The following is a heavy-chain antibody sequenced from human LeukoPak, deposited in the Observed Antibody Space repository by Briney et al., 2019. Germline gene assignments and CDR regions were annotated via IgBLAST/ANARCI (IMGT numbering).Heavy chain of an antibody. CDR1: GYTFTSNA. Sequence: VASVKVSCKTSGYTFTSNAIHWVRQAPGQTFEWMGWINAGNGNTKCSQNFQGRVTITRDTSAGTAYMELSTLRSEDTAVYYCARDYYASGSTHFDYWGQGTLVTVSS. J-gene: IGHJ4*02. V-gene: IGHV1-3*01. CDR2: INAGNGNT. CDR3: ARDYYASGSTHFDY. D-gene: IGHD3-10*01.